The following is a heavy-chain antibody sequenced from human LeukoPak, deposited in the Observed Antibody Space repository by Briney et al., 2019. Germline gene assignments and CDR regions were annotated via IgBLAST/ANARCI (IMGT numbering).Heavy chain of an antibody. D-gene: IGHD3-22*01. CDR2: ISASGGST. Sequence: PGGSLRLSCAASGFTFSSYAMSWVRQAPGKGLEWVSGISASGGSTYYADSVKGRFTISRDNSKNTLYLQMNSLRAEDTAVYYCAKDRQEIIVVVHFDYWGQGTLVTVSS. J-gene: IGHJ4*02. CDR1: GFTFSSYA. CDR3: AKDRQEIIVVVHFDY. V-gene: IGHV3-23*01.